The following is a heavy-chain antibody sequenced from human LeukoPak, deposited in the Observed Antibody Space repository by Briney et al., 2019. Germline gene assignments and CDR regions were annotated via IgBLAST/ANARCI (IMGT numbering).Heavy chain of an antibody. CDR3: ARHPSPLYGMDV. J-gene: IGHJ6*02. CDR1: GDSFSSKSTA. V-gene: IGHV6-1*01. CDR2: TYYRSKWYN. Sequence: SQTLSLTCAISGDSFSSKSTAWNWIRQSPSRGLEWLGRTYYRSKWYNDYAVSVKSRITINPDTSKNQFSLQLNSVTPEDTAVYYCARHPSPLYGMDVWGQGTTVTVSS.